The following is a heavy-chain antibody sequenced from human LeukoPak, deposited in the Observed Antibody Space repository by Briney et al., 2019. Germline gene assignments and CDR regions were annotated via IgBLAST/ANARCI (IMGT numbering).Heavy chain of an antibody. J-gene: IGHJ4*02. V-gene: IGHV3-23*01. CDR1: GFTFSNYA. Sequence: GGSLRLSCGASGFTFSNYAMSWVRQAPGKGLEWVSAIGGSAGNTYYADSVKGRFTISRDNSKNTLYLQMNSLRAEDTAVYYCARGASYYDYIWGSYRYPPYYFDYWGQGTLVTVSS. CDR3: ARGASYYDYIWGSYRYPPYYFDY. CDR2: IGGSAGNT. D-gene: IGHD3-16*02.